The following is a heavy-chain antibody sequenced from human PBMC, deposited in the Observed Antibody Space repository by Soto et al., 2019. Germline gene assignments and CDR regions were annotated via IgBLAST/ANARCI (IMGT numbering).Heavy chain of an antibody. CDR1: GYTFTSYG. Sequence: ASVKVSCKASGYTFTSYGISWVRQAPGQGLEWMGWISAYNGNTNYAQKLQGRVTMTTDTSTSTAYMELRSLRSDDTAVYYCASHNYYESSGYLICFDPWGQGTLVSVSS. D-gene: IGHD3-22*01. V-gene: IGHV1-18*01. CDR3: ASHNYYESSGYLICFDP. CDR2: ISAYNGNT. J-gene: IGHJ5*02.